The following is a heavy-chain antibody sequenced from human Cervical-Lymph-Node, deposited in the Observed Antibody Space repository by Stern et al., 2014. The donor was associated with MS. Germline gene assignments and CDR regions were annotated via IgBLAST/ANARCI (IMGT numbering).Heavy chain of an antibody. CDR1: GYSFTDYY. V-gene: IGHV1-2*06. D-gene: IGHD2-2*01. CDR2: INPHNGDT. CDR3: ARDCSSTSCSDY. J-gene: IGHJ4*02. Sequence: QVQLVQSGAEVKKPGASVKVSCKASGYSFTDYYMHWVRQAPGQGPEWMGRINPHNGDTIYIQNFQGRVTMTRDTSITTAYMELSRLTSADTAVYYCARDCSSTSCSDYWGQGTQVTVSS.